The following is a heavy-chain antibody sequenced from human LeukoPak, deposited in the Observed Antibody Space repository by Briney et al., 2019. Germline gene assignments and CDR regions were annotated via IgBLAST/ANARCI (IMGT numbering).Heavy chain of an antibody. D-gene: IGHD3-9*01. CDR3: AKWGDYDVLTGYYVPDY. CDR1: GFTFSNYA. V-gene: IGHV3-23*01. CDR2: ILGSGGST. J-gene: IGHJ4*02. Sequence: EGSLRLSCAASGFTFSNYAMSWVRQAPGEGLEWVSAILGSGGSTYYADSVKGRFTVSRDNSKSTLYLQMNSLRAEDTALYYCAKWGDYDVLTGYYVPDYWGQGTLVTVSS.